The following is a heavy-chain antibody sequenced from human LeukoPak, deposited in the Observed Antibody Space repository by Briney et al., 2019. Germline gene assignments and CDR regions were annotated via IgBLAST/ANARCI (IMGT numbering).Heavy chain of an antibody. Sequence: GGSLRLSCVASGFTFSSYAMSWVRQAPGKGLEWVSAISGSGGSTYYADSVKGRFTISRDNSKNTLYLQMNSLRAEDTAVYYCAKEGIAAAASKYYYYGMDVWGQGTTVTVSS. CDR2: ISGSGGST. J-gene: IGHJ6*02. V-gene: IGHV3-23*01. CDR3: AKEGIAAAASKYYYYGMDV. CDR1: GFTFSSYA. D-gene: IGHD6-13*01.